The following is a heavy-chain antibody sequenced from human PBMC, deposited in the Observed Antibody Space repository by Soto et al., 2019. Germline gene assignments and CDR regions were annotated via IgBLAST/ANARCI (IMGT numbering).Heavy chain of an antibody. D-gene: IGHD5-12*01. Sequence: SETLSLTCTVSGGSISSGYYYWSWIRQPPGKGLEWIGYIYYSGSTNYNPSLKSRVTISVDTSKNQFSLKLSSVTAADTAVYYCARAGTLREMATITRYYGMDVWGQGTTVTVSS. CDR1: GGSISSGYYY. J-gene: IGHJ6*02. V-gene: IGHV4-61*01. CDR3: ARAGTLREMATITRYYGMDV. CDR2: IYYSGST.